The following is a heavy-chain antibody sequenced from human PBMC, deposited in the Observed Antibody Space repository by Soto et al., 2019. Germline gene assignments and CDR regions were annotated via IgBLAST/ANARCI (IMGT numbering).Heavy chain of an antibody. CDR2: INPYNNDT. CDR3: ARDVGGLERRSRTIGTFDY. J-gene: IGHJ4*02. D-gene: IGHD1-1*01. V-gene: IGHV1-18*01. Sequence: ASVKVSCKASGYTFARFGISWVRLAPGQGLEWMGWINPYNNDTKLAQKFQGRVIMTTDTSTSTAYMELRTLRSDDTAIYYCARDVGGLERRSRTIGTFDYWGQGTLVTVSS. CDR1: GYTFARFG.